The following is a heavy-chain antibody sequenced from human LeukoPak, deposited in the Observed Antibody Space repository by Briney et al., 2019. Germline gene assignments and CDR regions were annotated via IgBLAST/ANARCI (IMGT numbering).Heavy chain of an antibody. CDR1: GYTFTGYY. V-gene: IGHV1-2*06. Sequence: GASVKVSCKASGYTFTGYYIHWVRQAPGQGLEWMGRINPPSAGTNYAPKFQGRFTVTRDTSITTAYTELSRLTSDDTAVYYCARGQTSGWYVPFDYWGQGTLVTVSS. CDR3: ARGQTSGWYVPFDY. J-gene: IGHJ4*02. CDR2: INPPSAGT. D-gene: IGHD6-19*01.